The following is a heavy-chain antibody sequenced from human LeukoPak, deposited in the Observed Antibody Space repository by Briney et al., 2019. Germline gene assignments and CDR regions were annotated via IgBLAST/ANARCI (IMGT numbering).Heavy chain of an antibody. CDR3: ARSYSSSGYYYYGMDL. Sequence: PSETLSLTCTVSGGSISTYYWSWIRQPPGKGLEWIGYIYYSGNTIYNSSLKSRVTISVDKSKNQFSLKLSSVTAAGTAVYYCARSYSSSGYYYYGMDLWGQGTTVTVSS. D-gene: IGHD6-6*01. V-gene: IGHV4-59*01. J-gene: IGHJ6*02. CDR2: IYYSGNT. CDR1: GGSISTYY.